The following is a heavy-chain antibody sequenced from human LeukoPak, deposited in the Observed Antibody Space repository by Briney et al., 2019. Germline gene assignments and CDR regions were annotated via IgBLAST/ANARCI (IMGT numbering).Heavy chain of an antibody. D-gene: IGHD3-10*01. V-gene: IGHV4-38-2*02. CDR2: IYHSGST. J-gene: IGHJ5*02. CDR1: GYSISSGYY. Sequence: SETLSLTCTVSGYSISSGYYWGWIRQPPGKGLEWIGSIYHSGSTYYNPSLKSRVTISVDTSKNQFSLKLSSVTAADTAVYYCARLILWFGELSNWFDPWGQGTLVAVSS. CDR3: ARLILWFGELSNWFDP.